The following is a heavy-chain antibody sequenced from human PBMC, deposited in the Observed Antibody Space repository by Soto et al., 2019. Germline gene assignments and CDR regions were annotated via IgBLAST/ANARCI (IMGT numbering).Heavy chain of an antibody. CDR2: IYYSGST. J-gene: IGHJ5*02. V-gene: IGHV4-30-4*01. CDR3: ARVDYSNYWFDP. CDR1: GGSISSGDYY. D-gene: IGHD4-4*01. Sequence: LSLTCTVSGGSISSGDYYWSWIRQPPGKGLEWIGYIYYSGSTYYNPSLKSRVTISVDTSKNQFSLKLSSVTAADTAVYYCARVDYSNYWFDPWGQGTLVTVSS.